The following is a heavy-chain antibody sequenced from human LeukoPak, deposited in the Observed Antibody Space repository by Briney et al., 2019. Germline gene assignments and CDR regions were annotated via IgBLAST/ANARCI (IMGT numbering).Heavy chain of an antibody. CDR3: AELGITMIGGV. Sequence: GGSLRLSCAASGFMFSTYEMNWVRQAPGKGLGWLSYISYNGRSIYYADSVKGRFTISRDNAKNSLYLQMNSLRAEDTAVYYCAELGITMIGGVWGKGTTVTISS. D-gene: IGHD3-10*02. CDR1: GFMFSTYE. J-gene: IGHJ6*04. CDR2: ISYNGRSI. V-gene: IGHV3-48*03.